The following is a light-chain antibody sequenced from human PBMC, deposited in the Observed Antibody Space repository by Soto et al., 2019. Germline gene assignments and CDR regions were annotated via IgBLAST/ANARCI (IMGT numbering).Light chain of an antibody. CDR1: QSISSW. CDR3: QHSFRSPNT. J-gene: IGKJ5*01. CDR2: DAS. Sequence: DIQMTQSPSTLSASVGDRVTITCRASQSISSWLAWYQQKPGKAPKLLIYDASSLESGVPSRFSGSGSGTEFTLTIRSLQPEDFATYYCQHSFRSPNTFGQGTRLEIK. V-gene: IGKV1-5*01.